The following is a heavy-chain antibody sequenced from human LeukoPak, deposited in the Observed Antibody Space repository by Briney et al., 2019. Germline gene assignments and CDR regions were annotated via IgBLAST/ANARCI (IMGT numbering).Heavy chain of an antibody. V-gene: IGHV3-30*03. J-gene: IGHJ4*02. Sequence: GGSLRLSCVVSGVTFNNYGMHWVRQAPGKGLEWVAVISYDGSNKYYADSVKGRFTISRDNSKNTLYLQMNSLRAEDTAMYFCARNQGYSYPDYWGQGTLVTVSS. CDR3: ARNQGYSYPDY. CDR2: ISYDGSNK. CDR1: GVTFNNYG. D-gene: IGHD5-18*01.